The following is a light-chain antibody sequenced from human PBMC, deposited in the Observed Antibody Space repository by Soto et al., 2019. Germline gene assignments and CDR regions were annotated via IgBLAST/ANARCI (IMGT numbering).Light chain of an antibody. CDR2: GAS. CDR1: QSVNGN. CDR3: QQYDKWPVT. V-gene: IGKV3-15*01. J-gene: IGKJ4*01. Sequence: EIVMTQFPATLSVSPGERATVSCRASQSVNGNLAWYQHKPGQAPRLLISGASTGATGIPARFSGSGSGTEFTLTINSLQSEDFAVYYCQQYDKWPVTFGGGTKVDNK.